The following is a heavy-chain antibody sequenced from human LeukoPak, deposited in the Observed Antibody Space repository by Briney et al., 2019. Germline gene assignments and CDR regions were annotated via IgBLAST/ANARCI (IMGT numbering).Heavy chain of an antibody. CDR2: IYTSGST. V-gene: IGHV4-61*02. D-gene: IGHD1-14*01. CDR3: AXDPGGYKHFDY. Sequence: PSETLSLTCTVSGGSISSGGYHWSWIRQPAGKGLEWIGRIYTSGSTSYNPSRKSRVTISVDTSKNQVSLKLSSVTAADTAVYYCAXDPGGYKHFDYWGQGTLVTVSS. J-gene: IGHJ4*02. CDR1: GGSISSGGYH.